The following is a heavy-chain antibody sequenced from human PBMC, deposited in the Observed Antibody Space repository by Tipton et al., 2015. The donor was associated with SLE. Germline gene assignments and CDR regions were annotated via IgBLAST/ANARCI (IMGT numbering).Heavy chain of an antibody. CDR1: GFTFSSYG. CDR3: AKDGSDISTGYPYYFDY. D-gene: IGHD3-9*01. CDR2: IWYDGSYK. V-gene: IGHV3-30*18. Sequence: SLRLSCAASGFTFSSYGMHWVRQAPGKGLEWVAVIWYDGSYKYYADSVKGRFTFSRDNSKNTLYLQMNSLRAEDTAVYYCAKDGSDISTGYPYYFDYWGQGTLVTVSS. J-gene: IGHJ4*02.